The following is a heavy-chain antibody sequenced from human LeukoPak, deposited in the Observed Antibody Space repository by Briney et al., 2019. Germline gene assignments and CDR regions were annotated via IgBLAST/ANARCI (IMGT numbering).Heavy chain of an antibody. J-gene: IGHJ4*02. CDR1: GGSFSGYY. V-gene: IGHV4-34*01. D-gene: IGHD3-22*01. Sequence: PSETLSLTCAVYGGSFSGYYWSWVRQPPGKGLEWVGEINHSGSTNYNPSLQNRATISVDTSKNQFSLKLSSVAAADKAVYYCARGRGTSHDSSGDSGVDYWGQGTLVTVSS. CDR2: INHSGST. CDR3: ARGRGTSHDSSGDSGVDY.